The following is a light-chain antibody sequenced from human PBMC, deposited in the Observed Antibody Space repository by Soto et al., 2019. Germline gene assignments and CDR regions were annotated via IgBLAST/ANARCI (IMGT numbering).Light chain of an antibody. CDR3: QQYETFSPWT. CDR2: KAT. V-gene: IGKV1-5*03. Sequence: DIQMTQSPSTLSASLGDRVTITCRASQRIDTWLALCQQKPVTAPNLLVYKATILQSGVPSRFSGSGSGTEFTLAISNLQPDDFATYYCQQYETFSPWTFGQGTKVDIK. CDR1: QRIDTW. J-gene: IGKJ1*01.